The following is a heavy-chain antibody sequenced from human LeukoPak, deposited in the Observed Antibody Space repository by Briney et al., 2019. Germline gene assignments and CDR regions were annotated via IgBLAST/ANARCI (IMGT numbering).Heavy chain of an antibody. CDR3: ARQVGVDDAFDI. J-gene: IGHJ3*02. Sequence: GVSVRLSCAASGFTFNSYSMNWVRQAPGKGLEWVSSISSGSSYIFYADSVKGRFTISRDNAKNSLYLQMNSLRAEDTAVYYCARQVGVDDAFDIWGQGTMVTITS. D-gene: IGHD1-26*01. V-gene: IGHV3-21*01. CDR2: ISSGSSYI. CDR1: GFTFNSYS.